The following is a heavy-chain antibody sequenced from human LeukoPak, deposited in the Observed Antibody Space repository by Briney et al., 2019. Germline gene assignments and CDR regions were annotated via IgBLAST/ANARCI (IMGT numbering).Heavy chain of an antibody. CDR2: IKQDGIEK. CDR1: GFTFISYW. CDR3: ARVPYYYYYYMDV. Sequence: GGSLRLSCAASGFTFISYWMSWVRQAPGKGLEWVANIKQDGIEKYYVDSVKGRFTISRDNAKNSLYLQMNSLRADDTAVYYCARVPYYYYYYMDVWGKGTTVTISS. V-gene: IGHV3-7*04. J-gene: IGHJ6*03.